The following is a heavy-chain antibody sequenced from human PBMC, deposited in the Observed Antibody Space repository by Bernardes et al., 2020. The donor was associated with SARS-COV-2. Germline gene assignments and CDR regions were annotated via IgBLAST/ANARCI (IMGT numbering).Heavy chain of an antibody. J-gene: IGHJ4*02. V-gene: IGHV5-51*01. CDR2: IYPDNSDI. CDR1: GYSIPNYW. CDR3: ATSNIAAADKYYFDY. D-gene: IGHD6-13*01. Sequence: ALNLSCTGSGYSIPNYWIAWVRQMPGTGLEWMGIIYPDNSDIRYSPSFQGLVTISADKSINTAYLQWSSLKASDTAMYYCATSNIAAADKYYFDYWGQGTLVTVSS.